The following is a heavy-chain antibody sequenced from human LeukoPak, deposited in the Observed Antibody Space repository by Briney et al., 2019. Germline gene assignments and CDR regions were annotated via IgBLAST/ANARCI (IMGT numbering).Heavy chain of an antibody. V-gene: IGHV4-59*08. J-gene: IGHJ3*02. Sequence: PSETLSLTCTVSGGSISSYYWSWIRQPPGKGLEWIGYIYYSGSTDYNPSLKSRVTISVDTSKNQFSLKLSSVTAADTAVYYCARHLGGILTGYYILDAFDIWGQGTMVTVSS. D-gene: IGHD3-9*01. CDR2: IYYSGST. CDR3: ARHLGGILTGYYILDAFDI. CDR1: GGSISSYY.